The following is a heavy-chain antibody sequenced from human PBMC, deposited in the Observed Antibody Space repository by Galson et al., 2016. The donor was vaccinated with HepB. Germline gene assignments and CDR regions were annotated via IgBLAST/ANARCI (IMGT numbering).Heavy chain of an antibody. Sequence: SETLSLTCTVSGGSVSSSSYYWSWIRQPPGKELEWIGYIYYSGTSSYNSSLKSRVTISVDTSNNQFSLNLASVTAADTAVYYCVRQPRGGNVYYFDYWGQGTLVTVSS. CDR2: IYYSGTS. CDR1: GGSVSSSSYY. V-gene: IGHV4-61*01. D-gene: IGHD4-23*01. J-gene: IGHJ4*02. CDR3: VRQPRGGNVYYFDY.